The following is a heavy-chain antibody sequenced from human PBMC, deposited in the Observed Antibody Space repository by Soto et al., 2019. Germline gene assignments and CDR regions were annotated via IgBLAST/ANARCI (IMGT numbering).Heavy chain of an antibody. CDR1: GFTFSSYG. CDR2: ISYDGSNE. D-gene: IGHD1-26*01. J-gene: IGHJ4*02. Sequence: QVQLVESGGGVVQPGRSLRLSCAASGFTFSSYGMQWVRQAPGKGLEWVALISYDGSNEYYADSVKGRFTISRDNSKNTLYLQMNSLRAEDTAVYYCAKEGRRVSGCFDYWGQGTLVTVSS. CDR3: AKEGRRVSGCFDY. V-gene: IGHV3-30*18.